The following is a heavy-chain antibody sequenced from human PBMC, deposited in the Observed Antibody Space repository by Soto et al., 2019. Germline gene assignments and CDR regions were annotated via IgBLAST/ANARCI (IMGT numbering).Heavy chain of an antibody. CDR3: TRDMTVLLWFGESRYYMDV. D-gene: IGHD3-10*01. V-gene: IGHV3-49*03. J-gene: IGHJ6*03. Sequence: GGSLRLSCTASGFTFGDYAMSWFRQAPGKGLEWVGFIRSKAYGGTTEYAASVKGRFTISRDDSKSIAYLQMNSLKTEDTAVYYCTRDMTVLLWFGESRYYMDVWGKGTTVTVSS. CDR2: IRSKAYGGTT. CDR1: GFTFGDYA.